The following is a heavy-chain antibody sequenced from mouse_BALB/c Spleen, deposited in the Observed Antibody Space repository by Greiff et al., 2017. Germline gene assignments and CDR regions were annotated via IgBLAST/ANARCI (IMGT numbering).Heavy chain of an antibody. V-gene: IGHV5-6-5*01. J-gene: IGHJ3*01. Sequence: EVQLVESGGGLVKPGGSLKLSCAASGFTFSSYAMSWVRQTPEKRLEWVASISSGGSTYYPDSVKGRFTISRDNARNILYLQMSSLRSEDTAMYYCARENYYGSSSPFAYWGQGTLVTVSA. D-gene: IGHD1-1*01. CDR3: ARENYYGSSSPFAY. CDR1: GFTFSSYA. CDR2: ISSGGST.